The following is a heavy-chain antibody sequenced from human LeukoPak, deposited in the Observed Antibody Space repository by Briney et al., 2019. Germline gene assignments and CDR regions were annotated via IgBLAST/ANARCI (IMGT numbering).Heavy chain of an antibody. Sequence: GGSLRLSCAASGFTFGSYAMSWVRQAPGKGLEWVSAISGSGGSTYYADSVKGRFTISRDNSKNTLYLQMNSLRAEDTAVYYCAKDELLWFGELQGLDYWGQGTLVTVSS. CDR3: AKDELLWFGELQGLDY. J-gene: IGHJ4*02. CDR1: GFTFGSYA. CDR2: ISGSGGST. D-gene: IGHD3-10*01. V-gene: IGHV3-23*01.